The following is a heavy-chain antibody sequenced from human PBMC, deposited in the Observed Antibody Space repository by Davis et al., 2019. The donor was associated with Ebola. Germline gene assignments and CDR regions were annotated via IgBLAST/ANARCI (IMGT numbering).Heavy chain of an antibody. CDR3: ARAPNGGRDGMDV. CDR2: INPNSGGT. D-gene: IGHD3-16*01. CDR1: GYTFTGYY. V-gene: IGHV1-2*04. Sequence: ASVKVSCKASGYTFTGYYMHWVRQAPGQGLEWMGWINPNSGGTNYAQKFQGWVTMTRDTSISTAYMELSRLRSDDTAVYYCARAPNGGRDGMDVWGQGTTVTVSS. J-gene: IGHJ6*02.